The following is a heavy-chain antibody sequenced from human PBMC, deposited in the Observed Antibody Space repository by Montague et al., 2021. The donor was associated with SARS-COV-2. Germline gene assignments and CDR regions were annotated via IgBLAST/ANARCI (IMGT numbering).Heavy chain of an antibody. CDR1: GGSISSGSYY. V-gene: IGHV4-61*02. CDR2: IYTSGTT. Sequence: TLSLTCTVSGGSISSGSYYWSWIRQPAGKGLEWIGRIYTSGTTDYSFSLKSRVTISVDTSKNQFSLKPTSVTAADTAVYYCARAHSGSWAHVDNWGQGSLVTVSS. D-gene: IGHD5-12*01. CDR3: ARAHSGSWAHVDN. J-gene: IGHJ4*02.